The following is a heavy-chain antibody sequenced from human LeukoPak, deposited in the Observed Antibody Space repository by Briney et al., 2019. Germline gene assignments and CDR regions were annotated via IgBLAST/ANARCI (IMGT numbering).Heavy chain of an antibody. V-gene: IGHV4-59*08. CDR1: GGSIISYY. J-gene: IGHJ4*02. Sequence: PSETLSLTCTVSGGSIISYYWNWIRQPPGKGLEWIGYIYYSGSINYNPSLKSRVTISVDTSKNQFSLKLSSVTAADTAVYYCARTSGLQSSYYFDYWGQGTLVTVSS. CDR3: ARTSGLQSSYYFDY. CDR2: IYYSGSI. D-gene: IGHD5-24*01.